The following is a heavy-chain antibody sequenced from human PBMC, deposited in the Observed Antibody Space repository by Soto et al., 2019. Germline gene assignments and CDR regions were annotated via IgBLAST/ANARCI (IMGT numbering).Heavy chain of an antibody. D-gene: IGHD3-22*01. V-gene: IGHV5-51*01. CDR3: ARPNFYYLSSTHYYYGMDV. Sequence: PGESLKISCKGSGYSFTSYWIGWVRQMPGKGLEWMGIIYPGDSDTRYSPSFQGQVTISADKSISTAYLQWSGLKASDTAVYYCARPNFYYLSSTHYYYGMDVRAQRTTVTGSS. J-gene: IGHJ6*02. CDR1: GYSFTSYW. CDR2: IYPGDSDT.